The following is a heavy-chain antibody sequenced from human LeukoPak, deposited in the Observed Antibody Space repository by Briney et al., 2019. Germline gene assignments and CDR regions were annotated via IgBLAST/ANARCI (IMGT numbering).Heavy chain of an antibody. D-gene: IGHD3-10*01. CDR3: ARGGAYWYHGSGSYAFDI. J-gene: IGHJ3*02. CDR1: GFTSSSYS. CDR2: ISSSSSTI. Sequence: GGSLRLSCAASGFTSSSYSMNWVRQAPGKGLEWVSYISSSSSTIYYVDSVKGRFTISRDNAKNSLYLQMNSLRDEDTAVYYCARGGAYWYHGSGSYAFDIWGQGTMVTVSS. V-gene: IGHV3-48*02.